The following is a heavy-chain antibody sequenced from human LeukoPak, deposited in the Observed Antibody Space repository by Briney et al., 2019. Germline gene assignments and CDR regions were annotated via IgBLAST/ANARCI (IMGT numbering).Heavy chain of an antibody. Sequence: GGSLRLSCAASGFTFDDYAMHWVRQAPGKGLEWVSLISWDGGSAYYADSVKGRFTISRDNSKNSLYLQMNSLRAEDTALYYCAKDIRAGAYAFDIWGQGTMVTVSS. CDR1: GFTFDDYA. J-gene: IGHJ3*02. D-gene: IGHD3-10*01. CDR2: ISWDGGSA. CDR3: AKDIRAGAYAFDI. V-gene: IGHV3-43D*04.